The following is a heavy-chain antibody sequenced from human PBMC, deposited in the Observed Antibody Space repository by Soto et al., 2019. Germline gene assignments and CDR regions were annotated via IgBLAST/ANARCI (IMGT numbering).Heavy chain of an antibody. CDR3: ARERGGCDEDGCFDY. CDR2: IYYSGST. Sequence: QVQLQESGPGLVKPSETLSLTCTVSGGSISSYYWSWIRQPPGKGLEWIGYIYYSGSTNYNPSLKSRVTISVDTSKNQFSLKLSSVTAADTAVYYCARERGGCDEDGCFDYWGQGTLVTVSS. J-gene: IGHJ4*02. CDR1: GGSISSYY. V-gene: IGHV4-59*01. D-gene: IGHD5-12*01.